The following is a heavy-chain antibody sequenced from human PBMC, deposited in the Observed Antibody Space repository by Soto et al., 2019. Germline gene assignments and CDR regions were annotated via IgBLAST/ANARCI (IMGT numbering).Heavy chain of an antibody. CDR2: IWYDGINK. V-gene: IGHV3-33*01. J-gene: IGHJ6*02. Sequence: QVQLVESGGGVVQPGRSLRLSCAESGFTFSNNGMHWVRQAPGKGLEWVAVIWYDGINKYYADSVKGRFIISSDNSKNTVYLQMNSLRDEDTAVYYCARDRVQMVDGLDVWGQGTTVIVSS. CDR3: ARDRVQMVDGLDV. CDR1: GFTFSNNG. D-gene: IGHD3-10*01.